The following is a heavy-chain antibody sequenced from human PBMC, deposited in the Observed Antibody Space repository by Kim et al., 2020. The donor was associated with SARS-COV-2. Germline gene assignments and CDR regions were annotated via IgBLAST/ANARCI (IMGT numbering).Heavy chain of an antibody. CDR3: ARSRAPNLEYFQH. Sequence: YANSARGRFTISRDKSRNTLYLQMTSLRAEDTAVYYCARSRAPNLEYFQHWGQGTLVTVSS. J-gene: IGHJ1*01. V-gene: IGHV3-30*01. D-gene: IGHD6-13*01.